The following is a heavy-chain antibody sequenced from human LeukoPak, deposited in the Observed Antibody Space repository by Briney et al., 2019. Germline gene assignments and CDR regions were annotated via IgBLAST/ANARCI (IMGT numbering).Heavy chain of an antibody. J-gene: IGHJ4*02. Sequence: PSETLSLTCTVSGGSVNSGSYYWSRIRQPPGKGLEWIGYNYYSGSTNYNPSLKSRVTISVDTSKNQFSLKLSSVTAADTAVYYCARRYYYGAFDYWGQGTLVTVSS. D-gene: IGHD3-10*01. CDR3: ARRYYYGAFDY. V-gene: IGHV4-61*01. CDR1: GGSVNSGSYY. CDR2: NYYSGST.